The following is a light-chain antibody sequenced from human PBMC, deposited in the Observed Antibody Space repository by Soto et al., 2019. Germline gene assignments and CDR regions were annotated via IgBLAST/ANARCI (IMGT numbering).Light chain of an antibody. V-gene: IGKV3-20*01. CDR3: QQYASSPVT. CDR1: QSVSNNY. Sequence: ENVLTQSPGTLSLSPGDRASLSCRASQSVSNNYLAWHQQRPGQAPRLIIFGASNRETGVPDRFTGRAAWTEFTRTISRLQPEDVALDVCQQYASSPVTFGGGTKVDIK. CDR2: GAS. J-gene: IGKJ4*01.